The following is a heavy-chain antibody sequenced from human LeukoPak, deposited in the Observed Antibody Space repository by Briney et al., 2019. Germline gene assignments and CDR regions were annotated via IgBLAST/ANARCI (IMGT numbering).Heavy chain of an antibody. V-gene: IGHV3-23*01. D-gene: IGHD5/OR15-5a*01. CDR1: GFTFSTYA. J-gene: IGHJ3*02. CDR3: AKGGSVTAPNDAFDI. CDR2: ISGSGGSP. Sequence: GGSLRLSCAASGFTFSTYAMSWVRQAPGKGLEWVSVISGSGGSPYYADSVKGRFTISRDNSKNTLYLQMNSLRAEDMGVYYCAKGGSVTAPNDAFDIWGQGTMVTVSS.